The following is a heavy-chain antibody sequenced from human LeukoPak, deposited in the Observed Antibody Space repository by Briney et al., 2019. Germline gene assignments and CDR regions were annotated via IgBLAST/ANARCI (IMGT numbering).Heavy chain of an antibody. Sequence: SETLSLTCTVSGGSISSYYWSWIRQPPGKGLEWIGYIYYSGSTNYNPSLKSRVTISVDTSKNQFSLKLSSVTAADTAVYYCARGGGSSWFFRAVLHFDYWGQGTLVTVSS. J-gene: IGHJ4*02. V-gene: IGHV4-59*01. D-gene: IGHD6-13*01. CDR1: GGSISSYY. CDR3: ARGGGSSWFFRAVLHFDY. CDR2: IYYSGST.